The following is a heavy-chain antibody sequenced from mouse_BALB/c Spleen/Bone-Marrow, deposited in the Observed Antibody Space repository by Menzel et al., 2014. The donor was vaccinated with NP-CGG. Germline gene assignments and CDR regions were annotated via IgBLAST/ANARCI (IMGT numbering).Heavy chain of an antibody. V-gene: IGHV5-6-5*01. CDR3: AREGGTTAHYYAMDY. CDR1: GFTFSSYA. D-gene: IGHD1-2*01. Sequence: MLVESGGGLVKPGGSLKLSCAASGFTFSSYAMSWVRQTPEKRLEWVASISSGGSTYYPGSVKGRFTISRDNARNILYLQMSSLRSEDTAMYYCAREGGTTAHYYAMDYWGQGTSVTVSS. CDR2: ISSGGST. J-gene: IGHJ4*01.